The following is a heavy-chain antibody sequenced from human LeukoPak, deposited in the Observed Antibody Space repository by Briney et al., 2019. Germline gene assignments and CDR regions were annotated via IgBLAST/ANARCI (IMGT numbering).Heavy chain of an antibody. Sequence: PGGSLRLSCAASGFTFSSYAMSWVRQAPGKGLEWVSAISGSGGSTYYADSVKGRFTISRDNSKNTLYLQMSSLRAEDTAVYYCAKATDSGSYQEFDYWGQGTLVTVSS. D-gene: IGHD1-26*01. CDR2: ISGSGGST. V-gene: IGHV3-23*01. J-gene: IGHJ4*02. CDR3: AKATDSGSYQEFDY. CDR1: GFTFSSYA.